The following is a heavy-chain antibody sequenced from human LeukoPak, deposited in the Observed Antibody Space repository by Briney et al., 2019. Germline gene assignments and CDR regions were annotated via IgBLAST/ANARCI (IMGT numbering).Heavy chain of an antibody. J-gene: IGHJ4*02. CDR2: INPGGGST. CDR3: ARGGDNSYFDY. Sequence: ASVKVSCKASGYTFTSYYIHRVRQAPGQGLEWMGIINPGGGSTSYAQNFQGRVTMTRDTSTSTVYMELSSLRSEDTAIYYCARGGDNSYFDYWGQGTLVTVSS. D-gene: IGHD4-23*01. CDR1: GYTFTSYY. V-gene: IGHV1-46*01.